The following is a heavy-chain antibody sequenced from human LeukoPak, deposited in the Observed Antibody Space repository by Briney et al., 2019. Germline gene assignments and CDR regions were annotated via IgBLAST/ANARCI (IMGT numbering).Heavy chain of an antibody. D-gene: IGHD3-3*01. J-gene: IGHJ5*02. CDR3: ARAPPPDYDFWSGYYTGSKNWFDP. CDR1: GYTFTGYY. V-gene: IGHV1-2*02. CDR2: INPNSGGT. Sequence: ASVKVSCKASGYTFTGYYMHWVRQAPGQGLEWMGWINPNSGGTNYAQKLQGRVTMTTDTSTSTAYMELRSLRSDDTAVYYCARAPPPDYDFWSGYYTGSKNWFDPWGQGTLVTVSS.